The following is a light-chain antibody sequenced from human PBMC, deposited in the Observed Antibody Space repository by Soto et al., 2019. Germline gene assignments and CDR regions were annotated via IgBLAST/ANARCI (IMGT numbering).Light chain of an antibody. V-gene: IGLV1-51*01. CDR2: DNN. Sequence: QSVLTQPPSVSAAPGQMVTISCSGSNSNLGNNYVSWYQQVPGTAPKLLIYDNNKRPSGIPDRFSGSKSGTSATLGITGLQTGDEADYYCGTWDSSLSSGVFGGGTKLTVL. J-gene: IGLJ2*01. CDR1: NSNLGNNY. CDR3: GTWDSSLSSGV.